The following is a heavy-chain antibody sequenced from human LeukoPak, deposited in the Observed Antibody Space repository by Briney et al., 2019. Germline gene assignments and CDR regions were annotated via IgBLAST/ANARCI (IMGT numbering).Heavy chain of an antibody. V-gene: IGHV3-7*01. CDR2: INQDGSQK. CDR3: ARLKDDVTKLDY. D-gene: IGHD2-8*01. CDR1: GFTFRSYW. J-gene: IGHJ4*02. Sequence: GGSLRLSCAASGFTFRSYWMSWVRQAPGKGLEWVASINQDGSQKRYVDSVQGRFTISRDNTKNSLLLQMNSLGAEDTAVYYCARLKDDVTKLDYWGQGTLVTVSS.